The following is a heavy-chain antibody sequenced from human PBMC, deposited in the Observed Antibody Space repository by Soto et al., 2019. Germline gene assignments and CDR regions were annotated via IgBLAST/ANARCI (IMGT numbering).Heavy chain of an antibody. J-gene: IGHJ4*01. CDR1: GGSFSSISAY. Sequence: SETLSLTCTVSGGSFSSISAYWAWIRQPPGKGLEWIGTVHYIGSTYYNPSLKSRVTMSVDTSNNQFSLKLHSATAADTAVYYCARVHVMVVAGSTFDYWGHGTLVTVSS. CDR2: VHYIGST. CDR3: ARVHVMVVAGSTFDY. V-gene: IGHV4-39*01. D-gene: IGHD6-19*01.